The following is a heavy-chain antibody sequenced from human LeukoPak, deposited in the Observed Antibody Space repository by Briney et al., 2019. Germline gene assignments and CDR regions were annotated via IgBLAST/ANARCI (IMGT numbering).Heavy chain of an antibody. CDR3: ADSSSFDY. J-gene: IGHJ4*02. D-gene: IGHD6-13*01. V-gene: IGHV3-30*03. Sequence: GGSLRLSCAASGFTFSSYGMHWVRQAPGKGLEWVAVISYDGGNKYYADSVKGRFTISRDNSKNTLYLQMNSLRAEDTAVYYCADSSSFDYWGQGTLVTVSS. CDR1: GFTFSSYG. CDR2: ISYDGGNK.